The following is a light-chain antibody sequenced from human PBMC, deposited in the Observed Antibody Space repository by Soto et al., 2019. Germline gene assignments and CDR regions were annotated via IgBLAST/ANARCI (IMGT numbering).Light chain of an antibody. V-gene: IGKV1-33*01. CDR1: QDLMNY. CDR3: QQNYRATPWT. Sequence: DIQMTQSPTSLAASVGDRVTITCQASQDLMNYLNWYQQKPGEAPKLLIYDTTTLEEGVPTRFSGGGSGTDFTFTINGLQPEDAAIYFCQQNYRATPWTFGQGTKVEVK. J-gene: IGKJ1*01. CDR2: DTT.